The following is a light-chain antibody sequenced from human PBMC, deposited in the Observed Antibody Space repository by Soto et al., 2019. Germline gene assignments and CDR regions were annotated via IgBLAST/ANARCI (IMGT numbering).Light chain of an antibody. Sequence: QSVLTQHASVSGSPGQSITISCTGTSSDVGGYIYVSWYQQHPGKAPKLMIYDVTSRPSGVSYRFSGSKSGNTASLTISGLQAEDEADYYCSSYTTSSSYVFGTGTKLTVL. CDR3: SSYTTSSSYV. J-gene: IGLJ1*01. CDR1: SSDVGGYIY. CDR2: DVT. V-gene: IGLV2-14*01.